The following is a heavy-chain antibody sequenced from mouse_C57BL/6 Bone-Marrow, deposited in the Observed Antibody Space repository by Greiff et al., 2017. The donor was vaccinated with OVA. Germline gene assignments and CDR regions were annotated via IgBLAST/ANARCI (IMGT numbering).Heavy chain of an antibody. CDR1: GYTFTSYW. CDR3: ARVGTTVGGFAY. CDR2: INPSNGGT. Sequence: QVQLKQPGTELVKPGASVKLSCKASGYTFTSYWMHWVKQRPGQGLEWIGNINPSNGGTNYNEKFKSKATLTVDKSSSTAYMQLSSLTSEDSAVDYCARVGTTVGGFAYWGQGTLVTVSA. V-gene: IGHV1-53*01. D-gene: IGHD2-1*01. J-gene: IGHJ3*01.